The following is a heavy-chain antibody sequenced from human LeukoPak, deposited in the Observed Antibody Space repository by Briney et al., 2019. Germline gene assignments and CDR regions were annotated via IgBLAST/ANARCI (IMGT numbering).Heavy chain of an antibody. Sequence: SETLSLTCTVSGGSISSSSYYWGWIRQPPGKGLEWIGSIYYSGSTYYNPSLKSRVTISVDTSKNQFTLKLSAVIAADTAVYYCAMGVAAAGLYFDYWGQGTLVTVSS. CDR2: IYYSGST. D-gene: IGHD6-13*01. V-gene: IGHV4-39*01. J-gene: IGHJ4*01. CDR1: GGSISSSSYY. CDR3: AMGVAAAGLYFDY.